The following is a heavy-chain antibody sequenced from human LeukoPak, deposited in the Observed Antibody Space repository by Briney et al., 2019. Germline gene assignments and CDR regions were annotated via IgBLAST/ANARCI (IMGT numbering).Heavy chain of an antibody. CDR3: ARDIDRSSGYYRQRNWFDP. J-gene: IGHJ5*02. D-gene: IGHD3-22*01. CDR1: GGTFSSYA. Sequence: GASVKVSCKASGGTFSSYAISWVRQAPGQGLEWMGRIIPIFGTANYAQKFQGRVTITTDESTSTAYMELSSLRSEDTAAYYCARDIDRSSGYYRQRNWFDPWGQGTLVTVSS. V-gene: IGHV1-69*05. CDR2: IIPIFGTA.